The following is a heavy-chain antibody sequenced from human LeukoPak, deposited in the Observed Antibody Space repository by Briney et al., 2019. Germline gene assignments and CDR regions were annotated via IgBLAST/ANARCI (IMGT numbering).Heavy chain of an antibody. CDR3: ARLGGETTRFDL. CDR1: GFPFRNYW. D-gene: IGHD1-7*01. CDR2: IKQDGIVK. Sequence: GESLKISCAASGFPFRNYWMSWVRQAPGRGLDWVATIKQDGIVKYYVDSVTGRFTISRDNAENSLYLQMDSLRVEDTAVYYCARLGGETTRFDLWGQGVLVTVSS. J-gene: IGHJ5*02. V-gene: IGHV3-7*01.